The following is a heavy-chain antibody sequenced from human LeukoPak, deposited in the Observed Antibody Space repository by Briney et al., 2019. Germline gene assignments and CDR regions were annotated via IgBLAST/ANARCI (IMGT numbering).Heavy chain of an antibody. CDR1: GFTFSSYD. CDR2: IWYDGNNK. D-gene: IGHD3-10*01. CDR3: ARDRGSGEAFDI. Sequence: GRSLRLSCAASGFTFSSYDMHWVRQAPGKGLEWVAVIWYDGNNKYNVDSVKGRFTISRDNSKNTLYLQMNSLRAEDTAVYYCARDRGSGEAFDIWGQGTMVTVSS. V-gene: IGHV3-33*01. J-gene: IGHJ3*02.